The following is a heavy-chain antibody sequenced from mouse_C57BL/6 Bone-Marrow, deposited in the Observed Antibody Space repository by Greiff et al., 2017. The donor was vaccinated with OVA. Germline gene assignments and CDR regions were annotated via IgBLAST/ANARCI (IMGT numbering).Heavy chain of an antibody. CDR1: GYSFTDYY. V-gene: IGHV1-39*01. CDR3: ARGDPEDWFAY. CDR2: INPNYGTT. J-gene: IGHJ3*01. Sequence: VQLQQSGPELVKPGASVKISCKASGYSFTDYYMNWVKQSTGKSLEWIGVINPNYGTTSYNQKFKGKATLTVDQSSSTAYMQRNSLTSEDSAGYYGARGDPEDWFAYWGQGTLVTVAA. D-gene: IGHD3-3*01.